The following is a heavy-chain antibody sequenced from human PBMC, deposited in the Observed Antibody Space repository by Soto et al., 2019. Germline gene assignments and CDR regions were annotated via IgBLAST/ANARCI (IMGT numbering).Heavy chain of an antibody. CDR3: ARLFYIEHVSDNGMDV. CDR1: GGSITTYY. D-gene: IGHD3-3*01. V-gene: IGHV4-39*01. J-gene: IGHJ6*02. Sequence: QLQLQESDPGLVKPSETLSLTCTVSGGSITTYYWDWIRQPPGKGLEWLGSAHYSGRTYYNPSLKSRATISVDTSKNQFSLKLSSVTAADTAVYYCARLFYIEHVSDNGMDVWGQGTTVTVSS. CDR2: AHYSGRT.